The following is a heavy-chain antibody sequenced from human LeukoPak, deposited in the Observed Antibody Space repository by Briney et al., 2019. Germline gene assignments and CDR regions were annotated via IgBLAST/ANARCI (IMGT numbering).Heavy chain of an antibody. D-gene: IGHD6-6*01. CDR2: IQNSAIYRAKI. CDR3: ARQSSTLYYSMDV. Sequence: SETLSLTCAVSVGSISSYYWTWIRQPPGKGLEWVGYIQNSAIYRAKIKSSPSLQSRVSLSIETPKNQVSLTVNSVTAAATAVYYCARQSSTLYYSMDVWGPGTAVTVSS. CDR1: VGSISSYY. J-gene: IGHJ6*02. V-gene: IGHV4-59*08.